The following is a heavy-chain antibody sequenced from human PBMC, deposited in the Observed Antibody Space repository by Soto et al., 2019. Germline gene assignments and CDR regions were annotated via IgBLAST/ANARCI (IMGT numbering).Heavy chain of an antibody. CDR2: IIGHGGTT. Sequence: EVQLLESGGGLVQPGGSLRLSCAASGFIFSNYAMSWVRQAPGKGLEWVPAIIGHGGTTYYADPVQGRFTISRDNSKNTLNLQMNSLRVDDTAIYYCARDRGDYGDYVYFQHWGQGTLVTVSS. CDR3: ARDRGDYGDYVYFQH. V-gene: IGHV3-23*01. J-gene: IGHJ1*01. CDR1: GFIFSNYA. D-gene: IGHD4-17*01.